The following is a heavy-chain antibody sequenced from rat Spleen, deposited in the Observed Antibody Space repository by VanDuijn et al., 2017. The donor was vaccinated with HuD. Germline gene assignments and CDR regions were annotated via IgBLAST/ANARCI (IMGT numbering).Heavy chain of an antibody. D-gene: IGHD1-4*01. CDR3: ARHWYNSYFDY. CDR1: GFTFTDYY. CDR2: ISSDGGRN. V-gene: IGHV5-29*01. Sequence: EVQLVESDGGLVQPGRALKLSCAASGFTFTDYYMAWVCQAPTKGLEWVATISSDGGRNFYRDSVMARFALSRDNAKSSLYLQMDSLRSGDTATYCFARHWYNSYFDYWGQVVMVTVSS. J-gene: IGHJ2*01.